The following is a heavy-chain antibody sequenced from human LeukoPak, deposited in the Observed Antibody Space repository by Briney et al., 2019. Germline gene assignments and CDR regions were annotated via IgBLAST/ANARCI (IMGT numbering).Heavy chain of an antibody. D-gene: IGHD3-22*01. Sequence: SETLSLTCTVSSGSISSGVYYWSWIRQYPGEGLEWIGYIHHSGATYSNPSLESRVTISVDTSKNQFSLNLSSVTAADTAVYYCARSHDSSGFPFDYWGQGTPVTVSS. J-gene: IGHJ4*02. V-gene: IGHV4-31*03. CDR1: SGSISSGVYY. CDR2: IHHSGAT. CDR3: ARSHDSSGFPFDY.